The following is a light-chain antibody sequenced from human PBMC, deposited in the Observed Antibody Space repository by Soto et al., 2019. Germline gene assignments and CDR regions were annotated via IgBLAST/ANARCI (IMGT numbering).Light chain of an antibody. V-gene: IGKV3-15*01. CDR3: QQYNAWPLT. CDR1: QSVSNN. J-gene: IGKJ4*01. CDR2: HAS. Sequence: EIVMTQSPATLSVSPGERAILSCRASQSVSNNLAWYQQKPGQAPSLLIYHASTRPSGIPARFSGSGSGTEFTLTISSLQSEDFAVYYCQQYNAWPLTFGGGTNVEIK.